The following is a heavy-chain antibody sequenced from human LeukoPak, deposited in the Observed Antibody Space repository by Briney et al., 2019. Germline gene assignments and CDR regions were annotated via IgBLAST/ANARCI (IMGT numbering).Heavy chain of an antibody. V-gene: IGHV3-30-3*01. CDR2: ISYDGSNK. Sequence: PGRSLRLSCAASGFTFSSYAMHWVRQARGEGLEWVALISYDGSNKYYADSVKGRFTISRDNSKNTLYLQMNSLRAEDTAVSYCARGAYYYDSSGEGGAFDIWGQGTMVTVSS. J-gene: IGHJ3*02. CDR1: GFTFSSYA. CDR3: ARGAYYYDSSGEGGAFDI. D-gene: IGHD3-22*01.